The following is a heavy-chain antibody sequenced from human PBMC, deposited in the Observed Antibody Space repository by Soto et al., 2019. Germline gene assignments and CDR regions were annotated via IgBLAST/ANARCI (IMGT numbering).Heavy chain of an antibody. V-gene: IGHV3-30*18. Sequence: QAQLVESGGGVVQPRRSLRLSCEASGYSFSNYGMHWVRQAPGKGLEWVAAISYDGITKYYSDSLKGRFTISKDNSKNTLYLEMNSLRPEDTAVYYCAKDMTRFLAWPHYFRGLDVWGQGTTVTVSS. CDR2: ISYDGITK. D-gene: IGHD3-3*01. J-gene: IGHJ6*02. CDR3: AKDMTRFLAWPHYFRGLDV. CDR1: GYSFSNYG.